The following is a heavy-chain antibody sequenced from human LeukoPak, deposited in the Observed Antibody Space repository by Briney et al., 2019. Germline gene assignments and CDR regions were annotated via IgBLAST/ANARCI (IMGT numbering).Heavy chain of an antibody. D-gene: IGHD3-22*01. J-gene: IGHJ4*01. V-gene: IGHV7-4-1*02. CDR1: GYTFTSYA. CDR2: INTNTGNP. Sequence: GASVKVPCKASGYTFTSYAMNWVRQAPGQGLEWIGWINTNTGNPTYAQGFTGRFVFSLDTSVSTAYLQISSLKAEDTAVYYCARGLIGIPFASYYWGHGTLVTVSS. CDR3: ARGLIGIPFASYY.